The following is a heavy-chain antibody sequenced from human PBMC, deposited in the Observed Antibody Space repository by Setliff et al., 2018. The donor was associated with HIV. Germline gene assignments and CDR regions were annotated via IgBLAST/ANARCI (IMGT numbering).Heavy chain of an antibody. V-gene: IGHV1-18*01. CDR1: GYTFTSYG. D-gene: IGHD4-4*01. J-gene: IGHJ4*02. CDR2: ISAYNGNT. Sequence: ASVKVSCKASGYTFTSYGISWVRQAPGQGLAWMGWISAYNGNTNYAQKLQGRVTMTTDTSISTAYMEVSHLRSDDTAVYYCATDDYNGDSFDNWGQGTLVTVSS. CDR3: ATDDYNGDSFDN.